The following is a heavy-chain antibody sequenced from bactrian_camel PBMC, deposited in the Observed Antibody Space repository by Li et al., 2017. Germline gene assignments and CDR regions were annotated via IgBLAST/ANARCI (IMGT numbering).Heavy chain of an antibody. CDR3: ALRERSSCSNWRLWRGDNY. D-gene: IGHD8*01. J-gene: IGHJ4*01. V-gene: IGHV3S54*01. CDR1: GYTAVINY. Sequence: HVQLVESGGGSVQAGGPLRLSCAAPGYTAVINYMGWIRQSPGNEREVLAAIYTRDGTAHYANSVKGRITISHDNANDTTFLQMNSLKPEDTAMYYCALRERSSCSNWRLWRGDNYWAQGTQVTVS. CDR2: IYTRDGTA.